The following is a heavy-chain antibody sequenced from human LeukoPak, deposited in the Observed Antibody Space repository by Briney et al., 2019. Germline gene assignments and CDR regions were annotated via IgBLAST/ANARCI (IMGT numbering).Heavy chain of an antibody. CDR2: IYYSGTT. CDR3: ARAIVVVPAALLNYYYYYYMDV. CDR1: GGSISSYY. V-gene: IGHV4-59*12. J-gene: IGHJ6*03. D-gene: IGHD2-2*01. Sequence: PSETLSLTCTVSGGSISSYYWNWIRQPPGKGLEWIGYIYYSGTTNYNPSLKSRVSMSVDTSKNQFSLKLSSVTAADTAVYYCARAIVVVPAALLNYYYYYYMDVWGKGTTVTVSS.